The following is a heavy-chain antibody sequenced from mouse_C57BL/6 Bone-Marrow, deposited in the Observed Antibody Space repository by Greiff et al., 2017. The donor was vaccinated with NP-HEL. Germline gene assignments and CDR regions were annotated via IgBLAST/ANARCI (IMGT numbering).Heavy chain of an antibody. CDR1: GYTFTSYW. CDR3: ARSKPNWAFAY. CDR2: IDPSDSET. D-gene: IGHD4-1*01. V-gene: IGHV1-52*01. Sequence: VQLQQPGAELVRPGSSVKLSCKASGYTFTSYWMHWVKQRPIQGLEWIGNIDPSDSETHYNQKFKDKATLTVDKSSSTAYMQLSSLTSEDSAVYYCARSKPNWAFAYWGQGTLVTVSA. J-gene: IGHJ3*01.